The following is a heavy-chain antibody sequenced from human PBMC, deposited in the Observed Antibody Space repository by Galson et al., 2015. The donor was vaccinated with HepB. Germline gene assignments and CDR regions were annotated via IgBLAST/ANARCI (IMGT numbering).Heavy chain of an antibody. CDR1: GYTFSSYA. Sequence: SVKVSCKASGYTFSSYAMHWVRQAPGQRLEWMGWINAGNGNTKYSQKFQGRVTITRDTSASTAYMELSSLRSEDTAVYYCARVGYSSSSESYYYFGMDVWGQGTTVTVSS. D-gene: IGHD6-6*01. J-gene: IGHJ6*02. V-gene: IGHV1-3*01. CDR2: INAGNGNT. CDR3: ARVGYSSSSESYYYFGMDV.